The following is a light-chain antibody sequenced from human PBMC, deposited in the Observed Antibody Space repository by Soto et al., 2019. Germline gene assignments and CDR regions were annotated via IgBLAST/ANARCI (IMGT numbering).Light chain of an antibody. Sequence: QSVLTQPPSASGTPGQRVTISCSGSSSNIGSNYVYWYQQLPGTAPKLLIYRNNQRPSGVPDRFSGSKSGTSASLAISGLRSEDEADYYCAAWDDSLSGPGFFGTGTKVTV. CDR3: AAWDDSLSGPGF. CDR1: SSNIGSNY. J-gene: IGLJ1*01. CDR2: RNN. V-gene: IGLV1-47*01.